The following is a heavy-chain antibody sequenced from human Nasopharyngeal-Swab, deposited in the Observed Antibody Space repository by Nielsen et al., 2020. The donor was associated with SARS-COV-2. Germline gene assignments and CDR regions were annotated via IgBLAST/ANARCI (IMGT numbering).Heavy chain of an antibody. V-gene: IGHV1-46*01. CDR1: GYTFTSYY. Sequence: ASVKVSCKASGYTFTSYYMHWVRQAPGQGLEWMGIINPSGGSTSYAQKCQGRVTMTRDTSTSTVYMELSSLRSEDTAVYYCARGTQGAFYDYVWGSNPLGGDYWGQGTLVTVSS. D-gene: IGHD3-16*01. J-gene: IGHJ4*02. CDR3: ARGTQGAFYDYVWGSNPLGGDY. CDR2: INPSGGST.